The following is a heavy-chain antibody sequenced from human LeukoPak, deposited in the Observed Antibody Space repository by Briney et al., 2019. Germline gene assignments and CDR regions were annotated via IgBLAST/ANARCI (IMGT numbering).Heavy chain of an antibody. CDR1: GFTFNTYS. Sequence: PGGSLRLSCAASGFTFNTYSMNWVRQTPGKGLEWVSSISTSSIYIYYADSVKGRFTISRDNAKNSLYLQMNSLRAEDTAVYYCARAYSETYGLGYYYMDVWGKGTTVTISS. D-gene: IGHD1-26*01. CDR2: ISTSSIYI. CDR3: ARAYSETYGLGYYYMDV. V-gene: IGHV3-21*01. J-gene: IGHJ6*03.